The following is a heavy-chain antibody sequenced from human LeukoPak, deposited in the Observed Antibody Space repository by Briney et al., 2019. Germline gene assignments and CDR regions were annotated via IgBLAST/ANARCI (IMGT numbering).Heavy chain of an antibody. V-gene: IGHV3-23*01. CDR2: MSGSGGGT. J-gene: IGHJ4*02. CDR3: AKRGVVIRVILVGFYKEAYYFDS. CDR1: GITLSNYG. D-gene: IGHD3-22*01. Sequence: GGSLRLSCVVSGITLSNYGMSWVRQAPGKGLEWVAGMSGSGGGTNYADSVKGRFTVSRDNSKNTLYLQMKSLRAEDTAVYFCAKRGVVIRVILVGFYKEAYYFDSWGQGALVTVSS.